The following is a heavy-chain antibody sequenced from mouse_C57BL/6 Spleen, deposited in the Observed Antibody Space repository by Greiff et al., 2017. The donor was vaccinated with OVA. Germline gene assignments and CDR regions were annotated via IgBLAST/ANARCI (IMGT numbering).Heavy chain of an antibody. Sequence: QVQLQQSGAELVKPGASVKMSCKASGYTFTSYWITWVKQRPGQGLEWIGDIYPGSGSTYYTEKFKSKATLTVDTSSSTAYMQISSLTSEDSAVYYCARGDDGSSYGFAYWGQGTLVTVSA. V-gene: IGHV1-55*01. J-gene: IGHJ3*01. CDR1: GYTFTSYW. CDR2: IYPGSGST. D-gene: IGHD1-1*01. CDR3: ARGDDGSSYGFAY.